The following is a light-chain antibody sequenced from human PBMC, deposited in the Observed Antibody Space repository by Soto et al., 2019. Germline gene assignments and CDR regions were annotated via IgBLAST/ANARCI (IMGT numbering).Light chain of an antibody. J-gene: IGKJ4*01. V-gene: IGKV3-11*01. Sequence: EIVLTQSPATLSLSPGGRATLSCRASQSISSHLAWYQQKPGQTPRLLMYDASNRATAVPARFSGSGSGTDFTLTISSLEPEDLAVYYCQQRSTWPLTFGGGTKVEIK. CDR2: DAS. CDR3: QQRSTWPLT. CDR1: QSISSH.